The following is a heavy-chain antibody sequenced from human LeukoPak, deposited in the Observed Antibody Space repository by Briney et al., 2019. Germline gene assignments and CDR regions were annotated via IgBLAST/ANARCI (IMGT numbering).Heavy chain of an antibody. V-gene: IGHV3-23*01. Sequence: PGGSLRLSCAASGFTFSDYYVSWVRQAPGKGLEWVSAISSSGGSTYYADSVKGRFTISRDNSKVYLQMNSLRAEDTAVYYCAKDRAYCSGGSCYYSGFDYWGQGTLVTASS. CDR3: AKDRAYCSGGSCYYSGFDY. D-gene: IGHD2-15*01. CDR2: ISSSGGST. J-gene: IGHJ4*02. CDR1: GFTFSDYY.